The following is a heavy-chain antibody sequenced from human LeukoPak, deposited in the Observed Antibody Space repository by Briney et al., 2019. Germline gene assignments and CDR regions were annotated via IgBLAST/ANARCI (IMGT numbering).Heavy chain of an antibody. CDR2: IYYSGST. J-gene: IGHJ6*03. CDR1: GGSISSSSYY. CDR3: ARVNFYYYMDV. Sequence: SETLSLTCTVSGGSISSSSYYRGWIRQPPGKGLEWIGSIYYSGSTYYNPSLKSRVTISVDTSKNQFSLKLSSVTAADTAVYYCARVNFYYYMDVWGKGTTVTVSS. V-gene: IGHV4-39*07.